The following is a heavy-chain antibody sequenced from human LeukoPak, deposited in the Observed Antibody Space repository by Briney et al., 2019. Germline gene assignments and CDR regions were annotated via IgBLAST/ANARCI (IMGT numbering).Heavy chain of an antibody. D-gene: IGHD4-17*01. CDR3: ARDGYGDPYNFDY. J-gene: IGHJ4*02. CDR1: GFTFSSYG. Sequence: PGGSLRLSCAASGFTFSSYGMHWVRQAPGKGLEWVAVIWYDGSNKYYADSVKGRFTISRDNSKNTLYLQMNSLRAEDTAVYYCARDGYGDPYNFDYWGQGTLVTVSS. V-gene: IGHV3-33*01. CDR2: IWYDGSNK.